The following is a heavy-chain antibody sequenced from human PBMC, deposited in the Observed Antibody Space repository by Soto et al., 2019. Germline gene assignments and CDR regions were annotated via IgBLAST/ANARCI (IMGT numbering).Heavy chain of an antibody. J-gene: IGHJ3*02. CDR2: TYYSGST. Sequence: SETLSLTCTVSGGSISSGGYYWSWLRQHPGKGLEWIGYTYYSGSTYYNPSLKSRVTISIDTSKNQFSLKLSSVTAADTAVYYCARVVYYDGSGYNALNIRGQGTMVT. CDR1: GGSISSGGYY. CDR3: ARVVYYDGSGYNALNI. D-gene: IGHD3-22*01. V-gene: IGHV4-31*03.